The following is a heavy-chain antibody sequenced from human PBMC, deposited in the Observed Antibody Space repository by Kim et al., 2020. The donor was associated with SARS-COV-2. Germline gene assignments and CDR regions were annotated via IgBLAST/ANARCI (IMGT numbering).Heavy chain of an antibody. D-gene: IGHD3-9*01. CDR1: GGSISSSSYY. V-gene: IGHV4-39*01. Sequence: SETLSLTCTVSGGSISSSSYYWGWIRQPPGKGLEWIGSIYYSGSTYYNPSLKSRVTISVDTSKNQFSLKLSSVTAADTAVYYCAGGETYYDILTGYYTEAFDIWGQGTMVTVSS. J-gene: IGHJ3*02. CDR2: IYYSGST. CDR3: AGGETYYDILTGYYTEAFDI.